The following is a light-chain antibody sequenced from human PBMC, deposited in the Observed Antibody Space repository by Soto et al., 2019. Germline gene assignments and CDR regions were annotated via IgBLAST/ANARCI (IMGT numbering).Light chain of an antibody. CDR1: SSNIGVNT. V-gene: IGLV1-44*01. Sequence: QSVLTQPPSASGTPGQRVTISCSGSSSNIGVNTANWYQRLPGMAPKLLIYANDQRPSGVPDRFSGSKCGASASLAISGLQSEDEADYYCAAWDDSLSGVIFGAGTKLTVL. CDR2: AND. J-gene: IGLJ2*01. CDR3: AAWDDSLSGVI.